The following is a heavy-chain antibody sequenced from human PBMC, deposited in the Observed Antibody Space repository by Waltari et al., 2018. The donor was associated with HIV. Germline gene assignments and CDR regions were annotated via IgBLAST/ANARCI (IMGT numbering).Heavy chain of an antibody. Sequence: EVRLLESGGGLVRPGGSLRLSCAASGFRFSDDNMNWVRQGPGRGLGWVASIGSLQNFIHYADSVKVRFTGSRDNAKNSLYLQMNSLTAEDTAVYYCARGPSSGWSWFDPWGQGTLVTVSS. D-gene: IGHD6-19*01. J-gene: IGHJ5*02. CDR1: GFRFSDDN. CDR2: IGSLQNFI. CDR3: ARGPSSGWSWFDP. V-gene: IGHV3-21*01.